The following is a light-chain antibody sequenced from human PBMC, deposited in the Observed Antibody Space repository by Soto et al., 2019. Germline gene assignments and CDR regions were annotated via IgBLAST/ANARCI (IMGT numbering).Light chain of an antibody. CDR2: GAS. CDR1: QSVSSN. J-gene: IGKJ5*01. V-gene: IGKV3D-15*01. CDR3: QQRNNWPRLT. Sequence: EIVMTQSPATLSVXPXXXXXPXXRVSQSVSSNLAWYQQKPGQSPRLLIYGASTRATGIPARFSGSGSGTDFTLTISSLEPEDFAVYYCQQRNNWPRLTFGQGTRLEIK.